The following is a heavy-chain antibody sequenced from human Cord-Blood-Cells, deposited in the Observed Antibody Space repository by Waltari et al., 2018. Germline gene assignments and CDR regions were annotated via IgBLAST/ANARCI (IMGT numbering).Heavy chain of an antibody. V-gene: IGHV3-15*01. Sequence: EVQLVESGGGLVKPGGSLRLSCAASGFTFSNAWMSWVRQAPGKGLEWVGRIKSKTDGGTTDYAAPVKGRFTISRDDSKNTLYLQMNSLKTDDTAVYYCTTDPLAARLFDYWGQGTLVTVSS. D-gene: IGHD6-6*01. CDR2: IKSKTDGGTT. J-gene: IGHJ4*02. CDR1: GFTFSNAW. CDR3: TTDPLAARLFDY.